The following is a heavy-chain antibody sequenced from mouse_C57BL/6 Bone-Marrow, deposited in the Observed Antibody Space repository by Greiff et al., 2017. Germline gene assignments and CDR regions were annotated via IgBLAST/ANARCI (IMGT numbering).Heavy chain of an antibody. J-gene: IGHJ2*01. CDR1: GYTFTSYW. D-gene: IGHD1-2*01. Sequence: QVQLQQPGAELVKPGASVKMSCKASGYTFTSYWITWVKQRPGQGLEWIGDISPGSGSTNYNEKFKSKATLTVDTSSSTAYMQLSSLTSEDSAVYYCARFYGPGYYFDDWGQGTTLTVSS. V-gene: IGHV1-55*01. CDR3: ARFYGPGYYFDD. CDR2: ISPGSGST.